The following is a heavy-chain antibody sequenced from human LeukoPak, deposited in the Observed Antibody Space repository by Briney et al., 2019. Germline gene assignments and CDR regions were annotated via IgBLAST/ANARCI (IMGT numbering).Heavy chain of an antibody. CDR2: INWNGGST. CDR3: ARGGSHASDAFDI. D-gene: IGHD1-26*01. Sequence: GGSLRLSCAASGFTFSSYGMHWVRQAPGKGLEWVSGINWNGGSTGYADSVKGRFTISRDNAKNSLYLQMNSLRAEDTALYHCARGGSHASDAFDIWGQGTMVTVSS. J-gene: IGHJ3*02. CDR1: GFTFSSYG. V-gene: IGHV3-20*01.